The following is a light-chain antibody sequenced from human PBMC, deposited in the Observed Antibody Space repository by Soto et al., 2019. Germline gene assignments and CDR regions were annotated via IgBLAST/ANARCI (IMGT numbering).Light chain of an antibody. Sequence: IQLTQSPSSLSASVGDRVTITCRASQDISSLLAWYQQKPGKAPKVLIYAASTLQTGVPSRFSGSGSGTDFTLTISSLQPEDFASYYCQHFKSFPITFGQGTRLEIK. CDR1: QDISSL. CDR2: AAS. J-gene: IGKJ5*01. CDR3: QHFKSFPIT. V-gene: IGKV1-9*01.